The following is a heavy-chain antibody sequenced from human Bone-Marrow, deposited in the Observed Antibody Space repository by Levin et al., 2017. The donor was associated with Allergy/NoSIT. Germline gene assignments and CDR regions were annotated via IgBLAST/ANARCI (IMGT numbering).Heavy chain of an antibody. CDR3: AQGSAGHSMGH. CDR2: TTSDGIIK. J-gene: IGHJ4*02. Sequence: GGSLRLSCAASGFTFSGYGMHWVRQAPGKGLEWVACTTSDGIIKNYADSVKGRFTISRDNSKNTLFLQMNSLRPEDTAIYYCAQGSAGHSMGHWGQGTLVTVSS. D-gene: IGHD2-15*01. V-gene: IGHV3-30*02. CDR1: GFTFSGYG.